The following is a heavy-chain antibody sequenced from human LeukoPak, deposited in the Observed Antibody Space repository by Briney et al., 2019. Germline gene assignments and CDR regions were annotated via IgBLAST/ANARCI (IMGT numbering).Heavy chain of an antibody. V-gene: IGHV3-23*01. J-gene: IGHJ4*02. Sequence: GGSLRLSCAASGFMFSNYSMSWVRQAPGKGLEWVSIFSNSDDKTYYADSVKGRFTISRDNFKNTLYLEMNNLGAEDTAVYYCARGQQWLEIDYWGQGTLVSVSS. CDR3: ARGQQWLEIDY. CDR1: GFMFSNYS. CDR2: FSNSDDKT. D-gene: IGHD6-19*01.